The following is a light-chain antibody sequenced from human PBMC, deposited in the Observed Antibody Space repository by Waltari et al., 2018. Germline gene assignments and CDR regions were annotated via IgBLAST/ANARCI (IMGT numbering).Light chain of an antibody. CDR3: ATWDGSLTAWV. CDR1: TSNIGRNY. J-gene: IGLJ3*02. CDR2: RNN. Sequence: QSVLTQPPSASGTPGQRVTISCSGGTSNIGRNYVYWYQQFPGTAPKLLVYRNNGRPSGLPDRISGSKSGTSASLAISGLRSEDEADYYCATWDGSLTAWVFGGGTKLTVL. V-gene: IGLV1-47*01.